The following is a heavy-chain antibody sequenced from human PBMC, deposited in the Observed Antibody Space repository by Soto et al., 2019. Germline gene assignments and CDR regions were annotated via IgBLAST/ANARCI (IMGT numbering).Heavy chain of an antibody. Sequence: QVQLQESGPGLVKPSGTLSLTCAVSSGSISSSNWWSWVRQPPGKGLEWIGEIYHSGSTNYNTSRKSRVTISVDKSKNQFSLKLSSVTAADTAVYYCARARDDYGDTNWFDPWGQGTLVTVSS. V-gene: IGHV4-4*02. J-gene: IGHJ5*02. CDR1: SGSISSSNW. CDR2: IYHSGST. CDR3: ARARDDYGDTNWFDP. D-gene: IGHD4-17*01.